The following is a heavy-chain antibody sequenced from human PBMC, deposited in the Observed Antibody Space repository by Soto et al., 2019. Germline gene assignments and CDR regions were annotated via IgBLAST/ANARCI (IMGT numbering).Heavy chain of an antibody. Sequence: ESGGGLVKPGGSLRLSCAASGFTFSNAWMNWVRQAPGKGLEWVGRIKSKTDGGTTDYAAPVKGRFTISRDDSKNTLYLQMNSLKTEDTAVYYCTTWCSGGSCYRYYYYGMDVWGQGTTVTVSS. CDR1: GFTFSNAW. D-gene: IGHD2-15*01. CDR2: IKSKTDGGTT. V-gene: IGHV3-15*07. J-gene: IGHJ6*02. CDR3: TTWCSGGSCYRYYYYGMDV.